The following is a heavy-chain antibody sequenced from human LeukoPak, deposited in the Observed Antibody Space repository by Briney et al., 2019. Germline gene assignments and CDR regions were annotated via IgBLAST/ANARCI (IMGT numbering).Heavy chain of an antibody. D-gene: IGHD2-2*01. J-gene: IGHJ3*02. V-gene: IGHV1-46*01. CDR1: GYTFTSYY. CDR2: VNPSGGST. CDR3: ARCIVVVPAAFPHAFDI. Sequence: ASVKVSCKASGYTFTSYYMHWVRQAPGQGLEWMGIVNPSGGSTSYAQKFQGRVTMTRDTSTSTVYMELSSLRSEDTAVYYCARCIVVVPAAFPHAFDIWGQGTMVTVSS.